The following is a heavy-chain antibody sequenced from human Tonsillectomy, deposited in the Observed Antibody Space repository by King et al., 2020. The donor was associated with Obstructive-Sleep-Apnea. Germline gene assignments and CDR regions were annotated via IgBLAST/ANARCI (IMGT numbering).Heavy chain of an antibody. CDR2: IYWDDDK. CDR3: AHSPRQLAYYVDS. J-gene: IGHJ4*02. CDR1: VFSLSTSGVG. D-gene: IGHD1-1*01. Sequence: TLKESGPTLVKPTQTLTLTCTFSVFSLSTSGVGVGWIRQPPGKALEWLALIYWDDDKHYSPSLKSRLTITKDTSKNQVVLKVTNMDPVDTATYFCAHSPRQLAYYVDSWGQGTLVTVSS. V-gene: IGHV2-5*02.